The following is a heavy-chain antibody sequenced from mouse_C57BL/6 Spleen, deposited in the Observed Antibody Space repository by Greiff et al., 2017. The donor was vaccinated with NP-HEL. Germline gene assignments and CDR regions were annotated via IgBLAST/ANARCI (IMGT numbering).Heavy chain of an antibody. V-gene: IGHV1-7*01. CDR2: INPSSGYT. CDR1: GYTFTSYW. J-gene: IGHJ4*01. CDR3: ARSRHSNYRESDARDY. Sequence: VQLQQSGAELAKPGASVKLSCKASGYTFTSYWMHWVKQRPGQGLEWIGYINPSSGYTKYNQKFKDKATLTADKSSSTAYMQLSSLTYEDSAVYYCARSRHSNYRESDARDYWGQGTSVTVSS. D-gene: IGHD2-5*01.